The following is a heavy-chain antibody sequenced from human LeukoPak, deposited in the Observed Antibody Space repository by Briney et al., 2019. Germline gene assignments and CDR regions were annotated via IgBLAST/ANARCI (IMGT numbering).Heavy chain of an antibody. CDR2: IYPGDSDT. Sequence: LRESLKISCRGSGYSFTTYWIGWVRQMPGKGLEWMGIIYPGDSDTRYSPSFQGQVTMSADKSINTAYLQWSSLKASDTAMYYCARRQGCSSTSCPPDSWGQGTLVTVSS. CDR1: GYSFTTYW. D-gene: IGHD2-2*01. J-gene: IGHJ4*02. CDR3: ARRQGCSSTSCPPDS. V-gene: IGHV5-51*01.